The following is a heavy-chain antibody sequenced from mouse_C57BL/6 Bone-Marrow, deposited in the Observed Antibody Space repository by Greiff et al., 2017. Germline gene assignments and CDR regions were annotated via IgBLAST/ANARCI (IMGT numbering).Heavy chain of an antibody. D-gene: IGHD2-1*01. V-gene: IGHV5-9-1*02. CDR1: GFTFSSYA. CDR2: ISSGGDYI. J-gene: IGHJ3*01. CDR3: TRGGIYYGNYVAFAY. Sequence: EVKLVESGEGLVKPGGSLKLSCAASGFTFSSYAMSWVRQTPEKRLEWVAYISSGGDYIYYADTVKGRFTISRDNARNTLYLQMSSLKSEDTAMYYWTRGGIYYGNYVAFAYWGQGTLVTVSA.